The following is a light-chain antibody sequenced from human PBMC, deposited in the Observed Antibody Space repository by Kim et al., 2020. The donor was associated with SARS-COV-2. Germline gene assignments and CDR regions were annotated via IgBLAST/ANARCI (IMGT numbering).Light chain of an antibody. J-gene: IGKJ2*03. CDR1: QSLSGNF. V-gene: IGKV3-20*01. CDR2: GAS. CDR3: HQYGSSPPYS. Sequence: SPGERATLSCRASQSLSGNFLAWYQHKPGQTRRIIMYGASTRATGIPDRFSASGSGTDFTLTISGLEPEDFAVYYCHQYGSSPPYSFGQGTKLEI.